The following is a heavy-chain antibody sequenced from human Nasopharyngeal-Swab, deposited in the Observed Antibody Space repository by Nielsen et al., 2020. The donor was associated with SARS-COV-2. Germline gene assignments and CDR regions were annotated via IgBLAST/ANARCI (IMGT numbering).Heavy chain of an antibody. V-gene: IGHV3-7*01. D-gene: IGHD2/OR15-2a*01. CDR3: ARDFYVGASGDYYYYSGMDV. CDR2: IKQDGSEK. Sequence: GGSLRLSCAASGLTFSSYWMSWVRQAPGKGLEWVANIKQDGSEKYYVDSVKGRFTISRDNAKNSLYLQMNSLRAEDTAVYYCARDFYVGASGDYYYYSGMDVWGQGTTVTVSS. CDR1: GLTFSSYW. J-gene: IGHJ6*02.